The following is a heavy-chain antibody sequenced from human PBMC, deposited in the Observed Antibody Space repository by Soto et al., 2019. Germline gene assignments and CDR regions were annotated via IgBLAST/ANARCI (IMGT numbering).Heavy chain of an antibody. Sequence: ASVKVSCKASGYTFTAYYIHWVRQAPGQGLEGMGWIHPNTGGTHYAQKFQGRFTMTRDRSIRTVYMELSTLTSDDTAMYCCARDTIGYWGERAQVTVAA. CDR2: IHPNTGGT. CDR3: ARDTIGY. J-gene: IGHJ4*02. CDR1: GYTFTAYY. V-gene: IGHV1-2*02.